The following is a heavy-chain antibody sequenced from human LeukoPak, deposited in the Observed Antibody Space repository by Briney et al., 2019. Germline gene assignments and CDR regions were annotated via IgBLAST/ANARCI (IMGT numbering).Heavy chain of an antibody. V-gene: IGHV3-30*18. CDR2: ISYDGSNK. CDR3: AKDVHTVYSSGWSGXNYYYYGMDV. D-gene: IGHD6-19*01. CDR1: GFTFSSYS. J-gene: IGHJ6*02. Sequence: GGSLRLSCAASGFTFSSYSMHWVRQAPGKGLEWVAVISYDGSNKYYADSVKGRFTISRDNSKNTLYLQMNSLRAEDTAVYYCAKDVHTVYSSGWSGXNYYYYGMDVWGQGTTVTVSS.